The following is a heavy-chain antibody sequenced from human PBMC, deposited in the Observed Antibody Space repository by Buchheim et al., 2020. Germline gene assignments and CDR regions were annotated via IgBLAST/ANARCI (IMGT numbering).Heavy chain of an antibody. D-gene: IGHD6-19*01. Sequence: QVQLQESGPGLVKPSETLSLTCTVPGGSISSYYWSWIRQPPGKGLEWIGYIYYSGSTNSNPSLKSRVTISVDTSKNQFSLKLSSVTAADTAVYYCARERYSSGWSDYWGQGTL. CDR3: ARERYSSGWSDY. V-gene: IGHV4-59*01. CDR1: GGSISSYY. CDR2: IYYSGST. J-gene: IGHJ4*02.